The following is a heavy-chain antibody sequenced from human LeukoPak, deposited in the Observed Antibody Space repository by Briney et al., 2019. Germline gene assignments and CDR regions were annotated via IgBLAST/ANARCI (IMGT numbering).Heavy chain of an antibody. Sequence: GGSLRLSCAASGFTVSSNYMSWVRQAPGKGLEWVSVIYSGGSTYYADSVKGRFTISRDNSKNTLYLQMNSLRAEDTAVYYCARKTYYYDSSGYYLGAAFDIWGQGTMVTVSS. CDR2: IYSGGST. CDR3: ARKTYYYDSSGYYLGAAFDI. CDR1: GFTVSSNY. J-gene: IGHJ3*02. D-gene: IGHD3-22*01. V-gene: IGHV3-53*01.